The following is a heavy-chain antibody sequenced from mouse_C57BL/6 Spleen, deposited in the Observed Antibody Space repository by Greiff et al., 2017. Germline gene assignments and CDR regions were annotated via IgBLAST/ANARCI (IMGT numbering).Heavy chain of an antibody. Sequence: QVQLQQPGAELVKPGASVKLSCKASGYTFTSYWMHWVKQRPGQGLEWIGMIPPNSGSTNYNEKFKSKATLTVDKSSSTAYMQLSSLTSEDSAVYYCARDYYGNEGFFDVWGTGTTVTVSS. CDR3: ARDYYGNEGFFDV. D-gene: IGHD2-1*01. CDR1: GYTFTSYW. V-gene: IGHV1-64*01. CDR2: IPPNSGST. J-gene: IGHJ1*03.